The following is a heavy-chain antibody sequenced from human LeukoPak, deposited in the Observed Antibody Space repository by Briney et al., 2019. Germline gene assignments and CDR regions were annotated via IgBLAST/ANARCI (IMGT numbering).Heavy chain of an antibody. Sequence: PSETLSLTCTVSGGSISNYYWSWIRQPPGKGLEWIGYIYYSGSTNYNPSLKSRVTISVDTSKNQFSLKLSSVTAADTAVYYCARDSLPAITMIRKVVVIDPSYWFDPWGQGTLVTVSS. CDR2: IYYSGST. CDR3: ARDSLPAITMIRKVVVIDPSYWFDP. V-gene: IGHV4-59*12. CDR1: GGSISNYY. J-gene: IGHJ5*02. D-gene: IGHD3-22*01.